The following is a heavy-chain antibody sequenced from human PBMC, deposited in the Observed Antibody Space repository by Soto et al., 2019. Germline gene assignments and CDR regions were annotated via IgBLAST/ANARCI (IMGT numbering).Heavy chain of an antibody. CDR1: GFTFSSYG. J-gene: IGHJ4*02. CDR3: ARDFFGASGWPYYFDY. D-gene: IGHD6-19*01. Sequence: GSLRLSCAASGFTFSSYGMHWVRQAPGKGLEWVAVIWYDGSNKYYADSVKGRFTISRDNSKNTLYLQMNSLRAEDTAVYYCARDFFGASGWPYYFDYWGQGTLVTVSS. CDR2: IWYDGSNK. V-gene: IGHV3-33*01.